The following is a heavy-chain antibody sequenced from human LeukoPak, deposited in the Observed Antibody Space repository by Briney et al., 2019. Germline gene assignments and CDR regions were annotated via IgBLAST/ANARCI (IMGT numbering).Heavy chain of an antibody. CDR2: IYHSGST. CDR1: GYSISSGYY. J-gene: IGHJ4*02. V-gene: IGHV4-38-2*01. CDR3: ASINYETFDY. Sequence: KPSEALSFTCAVSGYSISSGYYWGWIRQPPGNGLEWIGSIYHSGSTYYNPSLKSRVTISVDTSKNQFSLKLSSVTAADTAVYYCASINYETFDYWGQGTLVTVSS. D-gene: IGHD3-3*01.